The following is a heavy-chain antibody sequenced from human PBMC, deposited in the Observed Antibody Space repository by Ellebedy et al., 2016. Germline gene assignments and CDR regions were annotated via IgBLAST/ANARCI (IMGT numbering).Heavy chain of an antibody. CDR2: INEDGLEK. Sequence: GESLKISCAFDSTLSLSWMSWVRQAPGKGLDWLANINEDGLEKNYVHSVRGRFTISRDNNKNLLSLQMNSLRAEDTAVYYCARDAEWGQGTLVTVSS. CDR1: DSTLSLSW. CDR3: ARDAE. J-gene: IGHJ4*02. V-gene: IGHV3-7*03.